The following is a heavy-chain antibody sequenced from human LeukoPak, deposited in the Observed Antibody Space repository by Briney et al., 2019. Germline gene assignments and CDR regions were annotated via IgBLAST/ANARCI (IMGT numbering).Heavy chain of an antibody. CDR3: AKDSEITFGGVIVIPVYYFDY. J-gene: IGHJ4*02. CDR1: GFTFSSYA. V-gene: IGHV3-23*01. D-gene: IGHD3-16*02. Sequence: PGGSLRLSCAASGFTFSSYAMTWVRQAPGKGLEWVSATSASGGSTYYADSVKGRFTISRDNSKNTLYLQMNSLRAEDTAVYYCAKDSEITFGGVIVIPVYYFDYWGQGTLVTVSS. CDR2: TSASGGST.